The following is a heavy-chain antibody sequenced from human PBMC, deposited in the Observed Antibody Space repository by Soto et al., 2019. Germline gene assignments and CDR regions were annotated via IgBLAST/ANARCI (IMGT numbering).Heavy chain of an antibody. CDR1: GGSISTSNW. CDR2: VYHSGST. Sequence: QVQLQESGPGLVKPSGTLSLTCAVSGGSISTSNWWSWVRQPPGKGLEWIGEVYHSGSTNYNPSFKSRVAMSVDKSKIQFSLKLNSLTAADTALYYWARTSTGGPRFDSWGQGSLVTVSS. J-gene: IGHJ4*02. V-gene: IGHV4-4*02. D-gene: IGHD2-8*02. CDR3: ARTSTGGPRFDS.